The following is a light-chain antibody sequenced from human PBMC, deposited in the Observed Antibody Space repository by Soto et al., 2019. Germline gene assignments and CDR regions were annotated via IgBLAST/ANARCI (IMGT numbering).Light chain of an antibody. CDR3: QQYGSSSWT. J-gene: IGKJ1*01. CDR1: QSFRGL. Sequence: TQSPVTLSLSPGERATLSCSASQSFRGLLAWSQQKPGQAPRLLIYGASSRATGIPDRFSGSGSGTDFTLTISRLEPEDFAVYYCQQYGSSSWTFGQGTKVDI. CDR2: GAS. V-gene: IGKV3-20*01.